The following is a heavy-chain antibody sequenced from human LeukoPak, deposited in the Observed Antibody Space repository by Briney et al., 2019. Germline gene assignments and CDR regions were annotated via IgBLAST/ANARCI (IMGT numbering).Heavy chain of an antibody. D-gene: IGHD1-26*01. CDR1: GFTFSNYG. V-gene: IGHV3-23*01. J-gene: IGHJ4*02. CDR3: AKSEAFNPYRSSSIVGYFDY. Sequence: GGSLRLSCAASGFTFSNYGMSWVRQAPGKGPEWVSGISGSGDSTYYADSVKGRFTISRDNSKNTLYLQMNSLRAEDTAVYYCAKSEAFNPYRSSSIVGYFDYWGQGTLVTVSS. CDR2: ISGSGDST.